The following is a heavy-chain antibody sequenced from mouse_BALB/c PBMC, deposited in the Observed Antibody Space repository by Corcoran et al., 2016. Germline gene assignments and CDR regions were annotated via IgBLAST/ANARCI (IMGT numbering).Heavy chain of an antibody. Sequence: EVQLQQSGPELVKPGASMKISCKASGYSFTGYTMNWVQQSHGKNLEWIGLINPYNGGTSYNQKFKGKATLTVDKSASTAYMELLSLTAEDYEVDDCARLGTVVATIYYDMEYGFQGTSVTVSS. J-gene: IGHJ4*01. CDR2: INPYNGGT. D-gene: IGHD1-1*01. CDR3: ARLGTVVATIYYDMEY. CDR1: GYSFTGYT. V-gene: IGHV1-18*01.